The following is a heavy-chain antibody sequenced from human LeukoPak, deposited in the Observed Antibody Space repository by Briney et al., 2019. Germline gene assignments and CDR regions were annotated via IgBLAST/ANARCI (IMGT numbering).Heavy chain of an antibody. Sequence: KPGGSLRLSCEASGFSLSSHSMNWVRQTPGKGLEWVSSISSGSSYINYADSVRGRFTISRDNAKNSVYLQMNSLRVEDTAVYYCARVSQVDDYYDGNVQDGFDMWGHGTMVTVSS. J-gene: IGHJ3*02. V-gene: IGHV3-21*01. CDR1: GFSLSSHS. D-gene: IGHD3-22*01. CDR3: ARVSQVDDYYDGNVQDGFDM. CDR2: ISSGSSYI.